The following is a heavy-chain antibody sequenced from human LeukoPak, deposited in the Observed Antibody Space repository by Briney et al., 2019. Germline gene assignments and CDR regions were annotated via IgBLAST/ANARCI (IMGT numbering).Heavy chain of an antibody. V-gene: IGHV3-7*01. Sequence: PGGSLRLSCAASGFTFSSYWMSWVRQAPGKGLEWVANIKQDGSEKYYVDSVKGRFTIYRDNAKHSLYLQMNSLRAEDTDVYYCARDAANYCSGGSCYGVYWGQGTLVTVSS. CDR1: GFTFSSYW. CDR3: ARDAANYCSGGSCYGVY. D-gene: IGHD2-15*01. CDR2: IKQDGSEK. J-gene: IGHJ4*02.